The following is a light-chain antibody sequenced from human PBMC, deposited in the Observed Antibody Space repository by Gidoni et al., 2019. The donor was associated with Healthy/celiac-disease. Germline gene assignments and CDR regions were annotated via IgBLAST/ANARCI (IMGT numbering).Light chain of an antibody. CDR3: QQSYSTPGT. Sequence: DIQMTQSPSSLSASVGDRVTITCRASQSISSYLNWYQQKPGKAPKLLIYAASSLQSGVPSRFSGSGSGTDFTLTISSLQPEDFATDYCQQSYSTPGTFGPGTNVDIK. V-gene: IGKV1-39*01. CDR2: AAS. CDR1: QSISSY. J-gene: IGKJ3*01.